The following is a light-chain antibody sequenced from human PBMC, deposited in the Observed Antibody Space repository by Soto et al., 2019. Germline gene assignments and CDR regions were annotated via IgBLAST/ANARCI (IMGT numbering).Light chain of an antibody. V-gene: IGKV1-5*01. CDR2: DAS. CDR1: QTVGSW. Sequence: DIQMTQSPSTLSASVGDRVTITCRASQTVGSWLAWYQQNPGTAPKLLIYDASTLESGVPSRFSGSGSGTQFTLTISSLQPADFATYFCQQYDDYPLTFGGGTKVEIK. CDR3: QQYDDYPLT. J-gene: IGKJ4*01.